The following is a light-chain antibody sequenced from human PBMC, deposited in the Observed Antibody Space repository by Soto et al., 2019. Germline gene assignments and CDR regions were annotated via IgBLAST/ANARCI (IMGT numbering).Light chain of an antibody. CDR1: QRISSW. Sequence: DIQMTQSPSSVSASVGDRVTITCRASQRISSWLAWYQQKPGKAPRLLIYAASTLQSGVPSRFRGSGYGTEFSLTISSLQPEDFATYYCQQANSLPATFGQGTKVEIK. V-gene: IGKV1-12*01. CDR2: AAS. CDR3: QQANSLPAT. J-gene: IGKJ1*01.